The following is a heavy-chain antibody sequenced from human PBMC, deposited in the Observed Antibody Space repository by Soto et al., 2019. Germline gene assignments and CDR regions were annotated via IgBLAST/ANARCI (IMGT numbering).Heavy chain of an antibody. Sequence: PGGSLRLSCAASGFTFISYAMHWVRQAPGKGLEWVAVISYDGSNKYYADSVKGRFTISRDNSKNTLYLQMNSLRAEDTAVYYCARKYHYDSSGYYYAEYFQHWGQGTLVTVSS. V-gene: IGHV3-30-3*01. J-gene: IGHJ1*01. CDR3: ARKYHYDSSGYYYAEYFQH. D-gene: IGHD3-22*01. CDR1: GFTFISYA. CDR2: ISYDGSNK.